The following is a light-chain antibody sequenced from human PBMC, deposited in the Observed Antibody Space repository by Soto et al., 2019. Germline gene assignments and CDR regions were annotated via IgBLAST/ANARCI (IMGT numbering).Light chain of an antibody. CDR3: QQYTDWPLT. J-gene: IGKJ4*01. CDR1: QSINKN. CDR2: GAS. Sequence: EIVMTQSPATLSVSPGERATLSCRASQSINKNLAWYQQKRGQGPRLLIYGASSRATGTPARFSGSGSGTGCTLTISSLQSEDVAIYYCQQYTDWPLTFGGGTKVEIK. V-gene: IGKV3-15*01.